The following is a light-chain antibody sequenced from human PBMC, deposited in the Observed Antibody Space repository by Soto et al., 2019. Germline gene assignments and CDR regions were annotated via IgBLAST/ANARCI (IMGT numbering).Light chain of an antibody. V-gene: IGKV1-39*01. J-gene: IGKJ4*01. CDR3: QQSYSPLRPT. CDR2: SAS. CDR1: QTINRF. Sequence: IQMTQSPSSLSASVGDRVTITCRAGQTINRFLSWYQQKPGKAPRLLIYSASSLQSGVPLRFSGSGSRTDFSLTINGLQPDDFATYYCQQSYSPLRPTFGGGIKV.